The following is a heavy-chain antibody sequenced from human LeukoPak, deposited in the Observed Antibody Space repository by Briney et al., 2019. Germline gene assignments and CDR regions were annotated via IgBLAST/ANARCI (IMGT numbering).Heavy chain of an antibody. CDR2: IYYGGST. V-gene: IGHV4-59*01. CDR1: GGSISTYY. D-gene: IGHD6-13*01. Sequence: SETLSLTCTVSGGSISTYYWSWIRQPPGKGLEWIGYIYYGGSTDYNPSLKSRVTISVDTSKNQFSLKLSSVTAADTAVYYCARGRYRSSSDYWGQGTLVTVSS. J-gene: IGHJ4*02. CDR3: ARGRYRSSSDY.